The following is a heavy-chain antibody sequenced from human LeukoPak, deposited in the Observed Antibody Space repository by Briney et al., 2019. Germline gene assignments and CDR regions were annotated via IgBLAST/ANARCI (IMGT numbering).Heavy chain of an antibody. Sequence: KPGGSLRLSCAASGFTFSSYSMNWVRQAPGKGLEWVSSISSSSSYIYYADSVKGRFTISRDNAKNSLYLQMNSLRAEDTAVYYCARSGILYYYGSGGFWFDPWGQGTLVTVSS. CDR3: ARSGILYYYGSGGFWFDP. J-gene: IGHJ5*02. V-gene: IGHV3-21*01. CDR2: ISSSSSYI. CDR1: GFTFSSYS. D-gene: IGHD3-10*01.